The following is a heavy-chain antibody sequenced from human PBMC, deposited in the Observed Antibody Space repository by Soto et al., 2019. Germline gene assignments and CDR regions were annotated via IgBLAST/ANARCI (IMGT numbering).Heavy chain of an antibody. V-gene: IGHV3-48*02. CDR3: ARDNQGSSSWYRLNIPYYYYGMDV. Sequence: GGSLRLSCAASGFTFSSYSMNWVRQAPGKGLEWVSYISSSSSTIYYADSVKGRFTISRDNAKNSLYLQMNSLRDEDTAVYYCARDNQGSSSWYRLNIPYYYYGMDVWGQGTTVTVSS. CDR2: ISSSSSTI. CDR1: GFTFSSYS. D-gene: IGHD6-13*01. J-gene: IGHJ6*02.